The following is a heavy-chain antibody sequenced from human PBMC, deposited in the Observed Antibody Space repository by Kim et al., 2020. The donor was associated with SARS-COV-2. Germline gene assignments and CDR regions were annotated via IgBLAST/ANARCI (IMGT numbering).Heavy chain of an antibody. Sequence: YAQKFQGRVTMTRDTSTSTVYMELSSLRSEDTAVYYCARRDSSSWYRFDPWGQGTLVTVSS. J-gene: IGHJ5*02. V-gene: IGHV1-46*01. CDR3: ARRDSSSWYRFDP. D-gene: IGHD6-13*01.